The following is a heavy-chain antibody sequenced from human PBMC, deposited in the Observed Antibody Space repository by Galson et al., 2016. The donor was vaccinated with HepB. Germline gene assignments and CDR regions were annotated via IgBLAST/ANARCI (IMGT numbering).Heavy chain of an antibody. CDR2: MAGVGGNT. D-gene: IGHD3-16*02. Sequence: SLRLSCAASGFTFSSSWMSWVRQAPGRGLEWVATMAGVGGNTHYPDSVKGRFTISRDNSKNTLSLQMDSLRAEDTALYYCARDVGGIMFDYWGQGTLVTVSS. V-gene: IGHV3-23*01. CDR1: GFTFSSSW. J-gene: IGHJ4*02. CDR3: ARDVGGIMFDY.